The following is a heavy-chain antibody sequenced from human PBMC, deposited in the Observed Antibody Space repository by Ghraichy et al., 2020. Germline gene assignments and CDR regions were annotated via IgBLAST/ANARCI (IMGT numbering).Heavy chain of an antibody. V-gene: IGHV3-23*01. D-gene: IGHD1-14*01. CDR2: ISGSGGST. Sequence: GGSLRLSCAASGFTFRSYAMSWVRQAPGKGLEWVSAISGSGGSTYYADSVKGRFTISRDNSKDTLYPQVNSLRAEDTAVYYCAISPNRLYGLDVWGQGTTVTVSS. CDR1: GFTFRSYA. J-gene: IGHJ6*02. CDR3: AISPNRLYGLDV.